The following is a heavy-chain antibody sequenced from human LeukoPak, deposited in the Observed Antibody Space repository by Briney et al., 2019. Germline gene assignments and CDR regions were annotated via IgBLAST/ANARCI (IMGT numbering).Heavy chain of an antibody. Sequence: ASVKVSCKASGYTFPGYYMHWVRQAPGQGLEWMGWINPNSGGTNYAQKFQGRVTMTRDTSISTAYMELSRLRSDDTAVYYCARHCSSTSCPPDGNYWGQGTLVTVSS. D-gene: IGHD2-2*01. J-gene: IGHJ4*02. CDR2: INPNSGGT. CDR3: ARHCSSTSCPPDGNY. V-gene: IGHV1-2*02. CDR1: GYTFPGYY.